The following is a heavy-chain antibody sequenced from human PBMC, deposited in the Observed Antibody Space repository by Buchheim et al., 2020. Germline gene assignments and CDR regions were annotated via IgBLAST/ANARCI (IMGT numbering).Heavy chain of an antibody. D-gene: IGHD2-15*01. CDR3: SKDMSGAEDS. J-gene: IGHJ4*02. V-gene: IGHV3-74*03. CDR1: GFTFGRYW. Sequence: EVRVVESGGGLVQPGGSLRLSCAASGFTFGRYWMHWVRQAPGGALVWVSRINEDGSHTTYTDSVKGRFTISRDNAKNTLYLQMNSLTAEDTAVYYCSKDMSGAEDSWGQGTL. CDR2: INEDGSHT.